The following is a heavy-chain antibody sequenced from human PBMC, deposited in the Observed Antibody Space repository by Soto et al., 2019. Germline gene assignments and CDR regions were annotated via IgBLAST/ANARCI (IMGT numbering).Heavy chain of an antibody. CDR2: IKSNGEDT. V-gene: IGHV1-2*02. CDR1: GFSFTGYY. Sequence: XSVKVSFKAFGFSFTGYYIHWVRQVPGQGLEWMGWIKSNGEDTKYAQKFQDRVTMTRDTSMNTVYMEVTRLRSDDTAVYYCARDERSYGEPPFDYWGQGTLVTVPS. D-gene: IGHD2-21*01. J-gene: IGHJ4*02. CDR3: ARDERSYGEPPFDY.